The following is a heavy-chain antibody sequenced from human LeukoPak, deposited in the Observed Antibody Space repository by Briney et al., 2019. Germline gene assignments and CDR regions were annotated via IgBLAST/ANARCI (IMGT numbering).Heavy chain of an antibody. CDR3: ATDQWLGGYFDY. CDR2: INPNSGGT. CDR1: GYTFTGYY. Sequence: PEASVKVYCKASGYTFTGYYMHWVRQAPGQGLGWMGWINPNSGGTNYAQKFQGRVTMTEDTSTDTAYMELSSLRSEDTAVYYCATDQWLGGYFDYWGQGTLVTVSS. J-gene: IGHJ4*02. V-gene: IGHV1-2*02. D-gene: IGHD2-15*01.